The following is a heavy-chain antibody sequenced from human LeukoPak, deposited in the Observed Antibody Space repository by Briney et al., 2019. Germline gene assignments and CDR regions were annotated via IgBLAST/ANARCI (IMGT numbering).Heavy chain of an antibody. J-gene: IGHJ1*01. D-gene: IGHD2-2*01. Sequence: SETLSLTCAVYGGSFSGYYWSWIRQPPGKGVECIGEINHSGSTNYNPSLKSRVTISVDTSKNQFSLKLSSVTAADTAVYYCARGRYCSSTSCYDFQHWGQGTLVTVSS. V-gene: IGHV4-34*01. CDR2: INHSGST. CDR3: ARGRYCSSTSCYDFQH. CDR1: GGSFSGYY.